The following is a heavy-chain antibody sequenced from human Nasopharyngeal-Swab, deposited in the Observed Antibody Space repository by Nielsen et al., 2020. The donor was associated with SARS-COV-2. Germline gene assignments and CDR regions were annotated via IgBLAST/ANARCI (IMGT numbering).Heavy chain of an antibody. D-gene: IGHD3-16*01. CDR3: ARDVGGMFSY. V-gene: IGHV3-74*01. CDR1: GFSFSNFW. J-gene: IGHJ4*02. Sequence: GALKISCAASGFSFSNFWMHWARQVPGTGLVWVSRIDTDGRITDYADSVKGRFTISRDNTKNTLYLQMNGLRAEDTAVYYCARDVGGMFSYWGQGTLVSVSP. CDR2: IDTDGRIT.